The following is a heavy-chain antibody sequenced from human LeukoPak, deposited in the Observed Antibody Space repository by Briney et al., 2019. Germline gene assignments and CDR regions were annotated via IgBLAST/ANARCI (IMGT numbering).Heavy chain of an antibody. CDR1: VGSISSGGYS. CDR3: DRSDDSSGYYYRPNDAFDI. V-gene: IGHV4-30-2*01. Sequence: SQTLSLTCAVSVGSISSGGYSWSWIPQPPGKGLEWIGYIYHSVCTYYNPSLNSRVTISLDRSKNQFALHLSSVTAADTPVYYCDRSDDSSGYYYRPNDAFDIWGQGTMVTVSS. CDR2: IYHSVCT. J-gene: IGHJ3*02. D-gene: IGHD3-22*01.